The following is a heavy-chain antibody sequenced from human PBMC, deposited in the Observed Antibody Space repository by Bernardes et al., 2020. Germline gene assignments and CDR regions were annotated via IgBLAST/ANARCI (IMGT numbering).Heavy chain of an antibody. V-gene: IGHV3-48*02. CDR3: IAGFDY. J-gene: IGHJ4*02. Sequence: GGSLSLSCAASGFTFSSYSMNWVRQAPGKGLEWVSYISSSSSTIYYADSVKGRFTISRDNAKNSLYLQMNSLRDEDTAVYYAIAGFDYWGQGTLVTVSS. D-gene: IGHD6-13*01. CDR1: GFTFSSYS. CDR2: ISSSSSTI.